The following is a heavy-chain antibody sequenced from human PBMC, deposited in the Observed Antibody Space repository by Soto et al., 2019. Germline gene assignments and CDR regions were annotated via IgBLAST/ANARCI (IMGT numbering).Heavy chain of an antibody. J-gene: IGHJ4*02. CDR3: AKEYDSSGYYYAANFDY. CDR2: ISGSGAST. V-gene: IGHV3-23*01. D-gene: IGHD3-22*01. Sequence: HPGGSLRLSCAASGFTFSSYAMNWVRQAPGKGLEWVSVISGSGASTYYADSVKGRFTISRDNSKNTLHLQMNSLRAEDTAVYYRAKEYDSSGYYYAANFDYWGQGTLVTVSS. CDR1: GFTFSSYA.